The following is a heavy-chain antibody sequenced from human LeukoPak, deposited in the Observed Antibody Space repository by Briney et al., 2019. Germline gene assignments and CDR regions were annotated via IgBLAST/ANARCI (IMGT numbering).Heavy chain of an antibody. J-gene: IGHJ6*03. CDR1: GYTFTSYG. CDR2: ISAYSGNT. D-gene: IGHD3-22*01. Sequence: ASVKVSCKASGYTFTSYGISWVRQAPGQGLEWMGWISAYSGNTNYAQKFQGRVTMTTDTSTSTAYMELRSLSSDDTVVYYCARFYYYDSSGHPPLQYYYYYMDVWGKGTTVTVSS. CDR3: ARFYYYDSSGHPPLQYYYYYMDV. V-gene: IGHV1-18*01.